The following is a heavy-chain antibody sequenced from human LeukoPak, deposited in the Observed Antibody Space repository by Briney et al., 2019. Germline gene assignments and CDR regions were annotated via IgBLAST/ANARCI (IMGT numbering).Heavy chain of an antibody. CDR2: ISSSGGST. CDR3: VKGGYSSSWYLFDY. Sequence: GGSLRLSCAASGFIVRNYAMSWVRQAPGKGLEYVSVISSSGGSTYYADSVKGRFTISRDNSKNTLYLQMSSLRPEDTAVYYCVKGGYSSSWYLFDYWGQGTLVTVSS. D-gene: IGHD6-13*01. CDR1: GFIVRNYA. V-gene: IGHV3-64D*06. J-gene: IGHJ4*02.